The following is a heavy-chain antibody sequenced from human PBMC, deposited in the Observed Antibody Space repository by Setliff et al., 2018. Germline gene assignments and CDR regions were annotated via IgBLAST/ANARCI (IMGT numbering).Heavy chain of an antibody. CDR1: GYLRTSYG. D-gene: IGHD1-26*01. CDR3: ARDASGSYGTEYFQH. CDR2: ISPYNGHT. Sequence: ASVKVSCKPSGYLRTSYGLTWVRQAPGQGLDWLGWISPYNGHTNYADSVKGRFTISKDNAKNSLYLQMNNLRAEDTALYFCARDASGSYGTEYFQHWGQGTLVTVSS. V-gene: IGHV1-18*01. J-gene: IGHJ1*01.